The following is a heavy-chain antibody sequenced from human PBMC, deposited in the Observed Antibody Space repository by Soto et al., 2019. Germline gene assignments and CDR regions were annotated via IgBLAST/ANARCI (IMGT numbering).Heavy chain of an antibody. CDR3: ARAHWLGYSSSPHYYYGMDV. D-gene: IGHD6-13*01. J-gene: IGHJ6*02. V-gene: IGHV3-33*01. CDR1: GFTFSSYG. Sequence: GGSLRLSCAASGFTFSSYGMHWVRQAPGKGLEWVAVIWYDGGNTSYADSVKGRFPISRDNSKNALYLQMKSLRAEDTAVYYCARAHWLGYSSSPHYYYGMDVWGQGTTVTVSS. CDR2: IWYDGGNT.